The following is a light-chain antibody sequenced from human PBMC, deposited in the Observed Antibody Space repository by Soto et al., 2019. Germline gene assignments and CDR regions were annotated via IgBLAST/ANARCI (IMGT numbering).Light chain of an antibody. J-gene: IGKJ2*01. CDR3: QQYCSSPPYT. V-gene: IGKV3-20*01. CDR2: GSS. CDR1: QSVSNNY. Sequence: EVVLTQSPGTLSLSPGERASLSCRASQSVSNNYLAWYQQKPGQSPKLLIFGSSDMATGIPDRFGGSGCGTDFNLTISRLEPEDVAVYYCQQYCSSPPYTFGQGAKLESK.